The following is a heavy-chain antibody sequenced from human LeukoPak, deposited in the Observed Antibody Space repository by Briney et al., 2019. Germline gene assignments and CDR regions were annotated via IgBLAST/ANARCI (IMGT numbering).Heavy chain of an antibody. CDR1: GFTFSSYA. Sequence: GGSLRLSCAASGFTFSSYAMGWVRQAPGKGLEWVSAISGSGGSTYYADSVKGRFTISRDNPKNTLYLQMNSLRAEDTAVYYCVKDYGSSPFDYWGQGTLVTVSS. J-gene: IGHJ4*02. V-gene: IGHV3-23*01. D-gene: IGHD6-6*01. CDR2: ISGSGGST. CDR3: VKDYGSSPFDY.